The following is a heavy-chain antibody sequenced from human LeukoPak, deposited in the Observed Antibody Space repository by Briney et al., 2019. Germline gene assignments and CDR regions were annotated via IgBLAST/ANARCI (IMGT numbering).Heavy chain of an antibody. Sequence: GGSLRLSCAASGFTFSSYGMHWVRQAPGKGLEWVAVISYDGSNKYYADSVKGRFTISRDNSKNTLYLQMNSLRAEDTAVYYCAKTCGGVIVQYYFDYWGQGTLVTVSS. J-gene: IGHJ4*02. CDR2: ISYDGSNK. V-gene: IGHV3-30*18. CDR3: AKTCGGVIVQYYFDY. D-gene: IGHD3-16*02. CDR1: GFTFSSYG.